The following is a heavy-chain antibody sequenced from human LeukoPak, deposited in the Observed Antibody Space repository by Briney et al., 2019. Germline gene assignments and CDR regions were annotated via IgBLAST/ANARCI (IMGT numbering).Heavy chain of an antibody. Sequence: PSETLSLTCTVSGDSFSSYHWSWLRQPPGKGLGWIGYISSSGSTSYNPSLKSRVTISVDTSKNQFSLKLNSVTAADTAVYYCARVGRGDHTWGSYSCDHWGRGTLVSVSS. J-gene: IGHJ4*02. CDR1: GDSFSSYH. V-gene: IGHV4-59*01. D-gene: IGHD3-16*01. CDR3: ARVGRGDHTWGSYSCDH. CDR2: ISSSGST.